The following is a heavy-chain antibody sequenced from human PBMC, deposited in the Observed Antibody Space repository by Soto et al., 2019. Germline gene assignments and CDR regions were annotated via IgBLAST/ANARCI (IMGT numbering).Heavy chain of an antibody. CDR2: ISYDGNVA. V-gene: IGHV3-30*18. J-gene: IGHJ4*02. CDR1: GFTCSNYG. CDR3: AQEGPITTWYFDY. Sequence: QVQMVESGGGVVQPGRSLRLSCAASGFTCSNYGMHWVRQAPGKGLEWVIVISYDGNVAYYADSVKGRFTISRDNSKNTLYMPMNSLRTEDTAMYYCAQEGPITTWYFDYWGQGTLVTVSS.